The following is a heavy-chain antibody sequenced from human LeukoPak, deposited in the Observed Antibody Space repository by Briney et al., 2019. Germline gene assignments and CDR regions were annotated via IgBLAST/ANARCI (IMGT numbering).Heavy chain of an antibody. CDR2: IWYDGGNK. D-gene: IGHD6-13*01. Sequence: PGRSLRLSCAASGFIFSSYGMHWVRQAPGKGLEWVATIWYDGGNKYYADSVKGRFTISRDNSKNTLYLQMSSLRAEDTAVYYCARAAGAGSDAFAFWGQGTMVIVSS. CDR1: GFIFSSYG. J-gene: IGHJ3*01. V-gene: IGHV3-33*01. CDR3: ARAAGAGSDAFAF.